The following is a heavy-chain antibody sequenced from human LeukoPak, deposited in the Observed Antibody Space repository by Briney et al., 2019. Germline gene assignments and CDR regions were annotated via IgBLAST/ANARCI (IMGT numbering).Heavy chain of an antibody. J-gene: IGHJ4*02. Sequence: GGSLRLSCAASGFTFSSYWMHWVRQAPGKRLEWVSSIIDAATNTYHAESVKGRFTTSRDNSRNTVYLQMNSLRAEDTAVYYCAKAQRGSCNGAFCCPLDYWGQGILVAVSS. CDR1: GFTFSSYW. CDR3: AKAQRGSCNGAFCCPLDY. D-gene: IGHD4/OR15-4a*01. V-gene: IGHV3-23*01. CDR2: IIDAATNT.